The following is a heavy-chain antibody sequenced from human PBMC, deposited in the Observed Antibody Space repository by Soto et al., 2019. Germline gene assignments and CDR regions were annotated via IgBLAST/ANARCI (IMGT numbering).Heavy chain of an antibody. CDR3: ARGGYYYDSSGSVDY. J-gene: IGHJ4*02. V-gene: IGHV4-34*01. CDR2: INHSGST. Sequence: SETLSLTCAVYGLSFSGYYWSWIRQPPGKGLEWIGEINHSGSTNYNPSLKSRVTISVDTSKNQFSLKLSSVTAADTAVYYCARGGYYYDSSGSVDYWGRGTLVTVSS. D-gene: IGHD3-22*01. CDR1: GLSFSGYY.